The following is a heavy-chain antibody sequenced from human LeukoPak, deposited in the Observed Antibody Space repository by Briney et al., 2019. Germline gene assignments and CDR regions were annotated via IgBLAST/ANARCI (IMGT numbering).Heavy chain of an antibody. J-gene: IGHJ4*02. CDR3: ARPYSSGWSASPKYFDY. D-gene: IGHD6-19*01. V-gene: IGHV1-2*02. CDR2: INPNSDGT. Sequence: ASVKVSCKASGYTFAGYYIHWVRQAPGQGLEWMGWINPNSDGTNYAQKFQGRITMTRDTSINTAYMELTRLRSDDTAVYYCARPYSSGWSASPKYFDYWGQGTLVTVSS. CDR1: GYTFAGYY.